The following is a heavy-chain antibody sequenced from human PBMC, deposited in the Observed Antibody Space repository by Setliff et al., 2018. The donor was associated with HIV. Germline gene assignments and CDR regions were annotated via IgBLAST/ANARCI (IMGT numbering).Heavy chain of an antibody. J-gene: IGHJ4*02. D-gene: IGHD6-13*01. CDR1: GGSFSSYY. CDR2: INQSGST. Sequence: SETLSLTCAVSGGSFSSYYWIWIRQVPGKGLEWIGEINQSGSTNYNPSLKSRVTISVDTSTTTVYMELSSLRSEDTAVYFCAREYHIAPAGTRVANYFDYWGQGTLVTVSS. CDR3: AREYHIAPAGTRVANYFDY. V-gene: IGHV4-34*01.